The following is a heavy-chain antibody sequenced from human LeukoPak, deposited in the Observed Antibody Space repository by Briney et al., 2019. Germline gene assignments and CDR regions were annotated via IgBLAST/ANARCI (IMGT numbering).Heavy chain of an antibody. CDR2: IYYSGST. V-gene: IGHV4-31*03. Sequence: SQTPSLTCTVSGGSISSGGYYWSWIRQHPGKGLEWIGYIYYSGSTYYNPSLKSRVTISVDTSKNQFSLKLSSVTAADTAVYYCARDSYPDDAFDIWGQGTMVTVSS. CDR3: ARDSYPDDAFDI. J-gene: IGHJ3*02. CDR1: GGSISSGGYY. D-gene: IGHD1-26*01.